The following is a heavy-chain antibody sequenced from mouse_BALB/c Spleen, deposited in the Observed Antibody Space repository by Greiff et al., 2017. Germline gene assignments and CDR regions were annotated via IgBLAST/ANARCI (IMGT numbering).Heavy chain of an antibody. CDR1: GFTFTDYY. J-gene: IGHJ1*01. CDR2: IRNKANGYTT. D-gene: IGHD1-1*01. Sequence: EVKLVESGGGLVQPGGSLRLSCATSGFTFTDYYMSWVRQPPGKALEWLGFIRNKANGYTTEYSASVKGRFTISRDNSQSILYLQMNTLRAEDSATYYCARDVYSYFDVWGAGTTVTVSS. V-gene: IGHV7-3*02. CDR3: ARDVYSYFDV.